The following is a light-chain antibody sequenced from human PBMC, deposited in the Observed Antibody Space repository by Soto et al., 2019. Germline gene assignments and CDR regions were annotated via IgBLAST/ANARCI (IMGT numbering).Light chain of an antibody. CDR2: RAP. J-gene: IGKJ1*01. CDR3: QQYHNLWA. V-gene: IGKV3-15*01. Sequence: IPLTQSPATVSVSPGETVTLSCRASQNIYSNLGWYQQRPGQAPRLIIYRAPTRATGIPARFSGSGSGTEFTLTINSLQSEDFAVYYCQQYHNLWAFGRGTKVDIK. CDR1: QNIYSN.